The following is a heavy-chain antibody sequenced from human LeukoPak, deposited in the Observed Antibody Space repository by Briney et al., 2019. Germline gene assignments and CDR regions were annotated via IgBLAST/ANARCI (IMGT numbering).Heavy chain of an antibody. CDR3: ARDLAISTSCFDY. D-gene: IGHD2-2*01. J-gene: IGHJ4*02. V-gene: IGHV3-30*03. CDR1: GFTFSSYS. Sequence: GGSLRLSCAASGFTFSSYSMNWVRQAPGKGLEWVAVISYDGSNKYYADSVKGRFTISRDNSKNTVYLQMNSLRAEDTAVYYCARDLAISTSCFDYWGQGTLVTVSS. CDR2: ISYDGSNK.